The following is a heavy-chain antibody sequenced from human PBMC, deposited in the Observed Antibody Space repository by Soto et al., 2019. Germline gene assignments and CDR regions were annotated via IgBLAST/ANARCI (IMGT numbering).Heavy chain of an antibody. D-gene: IGHD1-7*01. Sequence: ASVKVSCKASGYTFTGYYMHWVRQAPGQGLEWMGWIKPNSGGTNYAQKFQGWVTMTRDTSISTAYMELSRLRSDDTAVYYCARGVDNWNYYVDYWGQGSLVTVSS. CDR1: GYTFTGYY. CDR3: ARGVDNWNYYVDY. CDR2: IKPNSGGT. J-gene: IGHJ4*02. V-gene: IGHV1-2*04.